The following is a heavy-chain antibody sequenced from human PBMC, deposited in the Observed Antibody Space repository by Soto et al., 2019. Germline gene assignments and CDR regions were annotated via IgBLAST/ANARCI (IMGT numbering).Heavy chain of an antibody. V-gene: IGHV4-31*03. D-gene: IGHD6-6*01. CDR3: ARANIAARPVDY. J-gene: IGHJ4*02. CDR1: GGSISSGGYY. Sequence: QVQLQESGPGLVKPSQTLSLTCTVSGGSISSGGYYWSWIRQHPGKGLEWIGYIYYSGSTYYNPSLKSRVTISVDTSKNQFSLKLSSVTAADTVVYYCARANIAARPVDYWGQGTLVTVSS. CDR2: IYYSGST.